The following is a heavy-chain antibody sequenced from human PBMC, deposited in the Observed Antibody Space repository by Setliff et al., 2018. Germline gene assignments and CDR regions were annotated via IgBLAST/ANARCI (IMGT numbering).Heavy chain of an antibody. CDR1: GITFKNAW. J-gene: IGHJ5*01. Sequence: GSLRLSCSVSGITFKNAWMTWVRQAPGKGPQWVGRIKSSIEGATSDYGAPAKGRFTISRDDSKNMIYLQMNNLKSDDTGFYYCTTGPRDSRNYMTWLDSWGQGALVTVSS. CDR2: IKSSIEGATS. V-gene: IGHV3-15*01. CDR3: TTGPRDSRNYMTWLDS. D-gene: IGHD4-4*01.